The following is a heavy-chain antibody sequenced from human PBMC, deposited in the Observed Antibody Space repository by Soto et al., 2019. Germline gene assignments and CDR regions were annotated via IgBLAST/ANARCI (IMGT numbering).Heavy chain of an antibody. CDR3: ARDYGDYSFFFDY. CDR1: GGSITTYQ. D-gene: IGHD4-17*01. Sequence: QVQLQESGPGLVKPSETLSLTCTVSGGSITTYQWSWIRQSPGKGLEWIAGYSGFTDYNPSLESRATISVDRSKNQFSLTLRSVPAADTAVYYCARDYGDYSFFFDYWGQGVQVTVSS. V-gene: IGHV4-59*01. J-gene: IGHJ4*02. CDR2: GYSGFT.